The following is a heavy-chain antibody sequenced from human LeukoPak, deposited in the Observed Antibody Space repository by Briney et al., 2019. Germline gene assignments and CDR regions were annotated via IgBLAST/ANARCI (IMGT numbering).Heavy chain of an antibody. CDR1: GFTFSSYA. D-gene: IGHD3-22*01. CDR2: ISSSSSTI. V-gene: IGHV3-48*04. CDR3: ARDYYDMSGYYN. J-gene: IGHJ4*02. Sequence: PGGSLRLSCAASGFTFSSYAMSWVRQAPGKGLEWVSSISSSSSTIYYADSVKGRFTISRDNAKNSLYPQMNSLRAEDTAVYYCARDYYDMSGYYNWGQGTLVTVSS.